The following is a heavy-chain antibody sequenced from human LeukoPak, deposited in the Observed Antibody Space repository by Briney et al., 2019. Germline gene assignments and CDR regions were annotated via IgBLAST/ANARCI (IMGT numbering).Heavy chain of an antibody. CDR1: GGSISSSSYY. D-gene: IGHD5-12*01. CDR2: IYYSGST. CDR3: AGGYDFDY. J-gene: IGHJ4*02. Sequence: SETLSLTRTVSGGSISSSSYYWGWIRQPPGKGLEWIGSIYYSGSTYYNPSLKSRVTISVDTSKNQFSLKVSSVTAADTAVYYCAGGYDFDYWGRGTLVTVSS. V-gene: IGHV4-39*01.